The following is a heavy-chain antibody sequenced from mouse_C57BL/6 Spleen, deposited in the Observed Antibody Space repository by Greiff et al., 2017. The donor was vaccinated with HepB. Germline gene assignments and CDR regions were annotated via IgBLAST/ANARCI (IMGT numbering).Heavy chain of an antibody. V-gene: IGHV1-82*01. CDR1: GYAFSSSW. J-gene: IGHJ2*01. CDR2: IYPGDGDT. D-gene: IGHD6-1*01. CDR3: ARGDASLFDY. Sequence: QVQLQQSGPELVKPGASVKISCKASGYAFSSSWMNWVKQRPGKGLEWIGRIYPGDGDTNYNGKFKGKATLTADKSSSTAYMQLSSLTSEDSAVYFCARGDASLFDYWGQGTTLTVSS.